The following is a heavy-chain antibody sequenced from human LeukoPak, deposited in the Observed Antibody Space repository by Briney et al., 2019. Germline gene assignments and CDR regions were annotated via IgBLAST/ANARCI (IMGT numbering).Heavy chain of an antibody. D-gene: IGHD6-19*01. CDR1: GYSISSGYY. CDR3: ARDQKQWQAHGWFDP. V-gene: IGHV4-38-2*02. CDR2: IYHSGST. J-gene: IGHJ5*02. Sequence: PSETLSLACTVSGYSISSGYYWGWIRQPPGKGLEWIGSIYHSGSTYYNPSLKSRVTISVDTSKNQFSLKLSSVTAADTAVYYCARDQKQWQAHGWFDPWGQGTLVTVSS.